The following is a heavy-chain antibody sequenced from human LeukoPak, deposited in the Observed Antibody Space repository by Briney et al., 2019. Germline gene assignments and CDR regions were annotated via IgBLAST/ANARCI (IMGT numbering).Heavy chain of an antibody. CDR3: ARAGDYGDYDPNWFDP. V-gene: IGHV5-51*01. Sequence: GESLKISCKGSGYSFTSYWIGWVRQMPGKGLEWMGIIYPGDSDTRCSPSFQGQVTISADKSISTAYLQWSSLKASDTTMYYCARAGDYGDYDPNWFDPWGQGTLVTVSS. CDR2: IYPGDSDT. D-gene: IGHD4-17*01. CDR1: GYSFTSYW. J-gene: IGHJ5*02.